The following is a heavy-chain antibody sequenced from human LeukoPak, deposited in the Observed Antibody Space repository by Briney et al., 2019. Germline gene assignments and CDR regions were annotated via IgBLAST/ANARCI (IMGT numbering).Heavy chain of an antibody. CDR3: SRGSGWLSVY. V-gene: IGHV3-49*03. J-gene: IGHJ4*02. CDR2: ISGGTT. D-gene: IGHD6-19*01. Sequence: PGGSLRLSCTASGFTFGDYLMSWFRQAPGKGLEWIGFISGGTTEYAASVKGRFTISRDDSTSIAYLQMNSLTTVDTAVYYCSRGSGWLSVYWGRGTLVTVSS. CDR1: GFTFGDYL.